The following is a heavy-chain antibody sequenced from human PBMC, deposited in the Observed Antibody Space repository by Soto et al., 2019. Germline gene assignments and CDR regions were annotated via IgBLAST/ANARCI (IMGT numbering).Heavy chain of an antibody. CDR3: ARDTAATGDY. CDR2: ISAYNGNT. Sequence: ASVKISCKASGYTFTSYGMSGVRQAPGQGLEWMGWISAYNGNTNYAQKLQGRVTMTTDTSTSTAYMELRSLRSDDTAVYYCARDTAATGDYWGQGTLVTVSS. J-gene: IGHJ4*02. CDR1: GYTFTSYG. V-gene: IGHV1-18*01. D-gene: IGHD2-15*01.